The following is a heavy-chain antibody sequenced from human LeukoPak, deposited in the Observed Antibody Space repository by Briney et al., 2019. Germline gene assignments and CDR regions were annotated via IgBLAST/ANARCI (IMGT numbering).Heavy chain of an antibody. V-gene: IGHV3-23*01. CDR3: ARRVATLDYYYYMDV. D-gene: IGHD5-12*01. CDR1: GFTFSSYA. Sequence: PGGSLRLSCAASGFTFSSYAMSWVRQAPGKGLEWVSAISGSGDSTYYADSVKGRFTISRDNSKNTLYLQMNSLRAEDTALYYCARRVATLDYYYYMDVWGKGTTVTVSS. CDR2: ISGSGDST. J-gene: IGHJ6*03.